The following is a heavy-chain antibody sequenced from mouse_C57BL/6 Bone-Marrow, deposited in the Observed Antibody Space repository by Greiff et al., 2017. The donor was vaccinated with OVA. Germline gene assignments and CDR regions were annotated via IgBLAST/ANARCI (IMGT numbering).Heavy chain of an antibody. J-gene: IGHJ2*01. CDR3: ARGGNWEDY. D-gene: IGHD4-1*01. CDR1: GYTFTSYW. CDR2: IDPSDSYT. Sequence: QVQLKESGPELVRPGTSVKLSCKASGYTFTSYWMHWVKQRPGQGLEWIGVIDPSDSYTNYNQKFKGKATLTVDTSSSTAYMQLSSLTSEDSAVYYCARGGNWEDYWGQGTTLTVSS. V-gene: IGHV1-59*01.